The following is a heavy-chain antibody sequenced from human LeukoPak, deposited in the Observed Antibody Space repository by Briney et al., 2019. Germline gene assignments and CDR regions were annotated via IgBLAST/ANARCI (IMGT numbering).Heavy chain of an antibody. V-gene: IGHV4-59*01. CDR2: IYYSGST. J-gene: IGHJ5*02. CDR1: GGSISSYY. D-gene: IGHD3-3*01. CDR3: AGGAPYVFWGVISARSDP. Sequence: SETLSLTCTVSGGSISSYYWSWIRQPPGKGLEWIGCIYYSGSTNYNPSLKSRVTISVDTSKNQFSLKLSSVTAADTAVYYCAGGAPYVFWGVISARSDPWGRGTLVTVSS.